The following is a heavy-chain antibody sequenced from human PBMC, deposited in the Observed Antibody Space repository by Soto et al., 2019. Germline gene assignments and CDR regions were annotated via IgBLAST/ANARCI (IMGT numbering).Heavy chain of an antibody. CDR3: ARERSAAGTGWFDP. D-gene: IGHD6-13*01. CDR1: GYTFTSYD. CDR2: MNPNSGNT. Sequence: QVQLVQSGAEVKKHGASVKVSCKASGYTFTSYDINWVRQATGQGLEWMGWMNPNSGNTAYAQKFQGRVTMTRNTSISTAYMELSSLRSEDTAVYYCARERSAAGTGWFDPWGQGTLVTVSS. V-gene: IGHV1-8*01. J-gene: IGHJ5*02.